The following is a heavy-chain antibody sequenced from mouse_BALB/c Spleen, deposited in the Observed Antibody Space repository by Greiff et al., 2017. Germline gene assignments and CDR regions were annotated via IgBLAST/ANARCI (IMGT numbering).Heavy chain of an antibody. J-gene: IGHJ3*01. CDR3: AAGNSWRFAY. D-gene: IGHD2-1*01. V-gene: IGHV3-1*02. Sequence: EVQGVESGPDLVKPSQSLSLTCNVTGYSITSGYSWHWIRQFPGNKLEWMGYIHYSGSTNYNPYLKSRISITRDTSKNQFFLQLNSVTTEDTATYDCAAGNSWRFAYWGQGTLVTVSA. CDR1: GYSITSGYS. CDR2: IHYSGST.